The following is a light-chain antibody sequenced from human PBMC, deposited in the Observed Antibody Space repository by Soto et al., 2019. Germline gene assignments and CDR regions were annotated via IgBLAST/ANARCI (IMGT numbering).Light chain of an antibody. CDR1: QIVGSR. V-gene: IGKV3-11*01. CDR3: HQRRSWPRT. Sequence: EIVLTQSPATLSSSPGERATLSCRASQIVGSRLAWYQHRPGQAPRLLIYEISNMATGIPARFSGSGSGTDFTLTISSLEPEDFAVYYCHQRRSWPRTFGQGTKVEIK. J-gene: IGKJ1*01. CDR2: EIS.